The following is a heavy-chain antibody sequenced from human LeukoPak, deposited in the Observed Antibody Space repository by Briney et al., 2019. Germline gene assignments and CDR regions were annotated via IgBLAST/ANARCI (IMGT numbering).Heavy chain of an antibody. CDR1: GFTFSTYG. CDR3: AKDRRDYGGDIDY. D-gene: IGHD4-23*01. J-gene: IGHJ4*02. Sequence: GGSLRLSCAASGFTFSTYGMHWVRQAPGKGLEWVVFIRFDGSNKYYADSMKGRFTISRDNSKNTLYLQMNSLRPDDTAVYCCAKDRRDYGGDIDYWGQGTLVTVSS. V-gene: IGHV3-30*02. CDR2: IRFDGSNK.